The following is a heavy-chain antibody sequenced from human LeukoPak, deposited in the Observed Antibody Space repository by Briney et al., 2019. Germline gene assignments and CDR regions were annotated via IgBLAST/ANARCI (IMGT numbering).Heavy chain of an antibody. CDR3: AGREDCGGDCMDAFDI. CDR1: GYSISSGYY. Sequence: SETLSLTCTVSGYSISSGYYWGWIRQPPGKGLEWIGSTYHSGSTYYNPSLKSRVTISVDTSKNQFSLKLSSVTAADTAVYYCAGREDCGGDCMDAFDIWGQGTMVTVSS. J-gene: IGHJ3*02. V-gene: IGHV4-38-2*02. D-gene: IGHD2-21*01. CDR2: TYHSGST.